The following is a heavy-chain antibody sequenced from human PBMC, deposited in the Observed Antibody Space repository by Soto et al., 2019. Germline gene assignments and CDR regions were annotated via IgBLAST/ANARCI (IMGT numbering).Heavy chain of an antibody. CDR3: ARDPWGSTDAFDI. D-gene: IGHD7-27*01. J-gene: IGHJ3*02. Sequence: GGSLRLSCAASGFTFSSYSMKWVRQAPGKGLEWVSCISSSSSTIYYADYVKGRFTISRDNAKNSLYLQMNSLRDEDTAVYYCARDPWGSTDAFDIWGQGTMVTVSS. CDR1: GFTFSSYS. V-gene: IGHV3-48*02. CDR2: ISSSSSTI.